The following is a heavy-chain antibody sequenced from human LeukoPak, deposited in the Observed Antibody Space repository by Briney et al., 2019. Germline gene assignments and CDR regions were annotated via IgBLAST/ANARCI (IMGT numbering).Heavy chain of an antibody. V-gene: IGHV1-2*02. CDR1: GYTFTGCY. CDR2: INPNSGST. D-gene: IGHD2-15*01. J-gene: IGHJ4*02. CDR3: ARAPGPWWGDY. Sequence: ASVKVSCKASGYTFTGCYMHWVRQAPGQGLEWMGWINPNSGSTNYAQKFQGRVTMTRDTSISTAYMELSRLRSDDTAVYYCARAPGPWWGDYWGQGTLVTVSS.